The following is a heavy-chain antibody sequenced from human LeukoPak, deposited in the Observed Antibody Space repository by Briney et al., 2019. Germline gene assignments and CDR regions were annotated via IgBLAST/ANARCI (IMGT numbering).Heavy chain of an antibody. J-gene: IGHJ4*02. V-gene: IGHV3-9*01. CDR1: GFTFDDYA. CDR3: AKDRVAVAEGYFDY. D-gene: IGHD6-19*01. CDR2: ISWNSGSI. Sequence: GRSLRLSCAASGFTFDDYAMHWVRQAPGKGLEWVSGISWNSGSIGYADSVKGRFTISRDNAKNSLYLQMNSLRAEDTALYYCAKDRVAVAEGYFDYWGQGTLVTVSS.